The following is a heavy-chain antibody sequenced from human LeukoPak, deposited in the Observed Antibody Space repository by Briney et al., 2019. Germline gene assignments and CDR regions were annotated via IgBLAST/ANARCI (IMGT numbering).Heavy chain of an antibody. D-gene: IGHD6-19*01. CDR2: NSDFGSS. J-gene: IGHJ6*02. CDR1: GFTFSSYS. V-gene: IGHV3-21*06. CDR3: ARHSGGDGYNYNGMDV. Sequence: GGSLRLSCAASGFTFSSYSINWVRQAPGKGLEWVSSNSDFGSSHHADSVKVRFTTSRDNAKNSVHLQMNSLRVEDTAIYYCARHSGGDGYNYNGMDVWGQGTMVTVSS.